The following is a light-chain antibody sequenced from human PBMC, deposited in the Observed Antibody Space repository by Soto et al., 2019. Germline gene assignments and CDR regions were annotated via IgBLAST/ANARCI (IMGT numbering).Light chain of an antibody. V-gene: IGLV2-14*01. CDR2: EVN. J-gene: IGLJ1*01. Sequence: QSVLTQPASVSGSPGQSITISCTGTSSDVGGYNYVSWYQQHPGKAPKLMIYEVNNRPSGVSNRFSGSKSGNTASLTISGLQAEDEADSYCSSYATSSTLHVFGTGTKVTVL. CDR1: SSDVGGYNY. CDR3: SSYATSSTLHV.